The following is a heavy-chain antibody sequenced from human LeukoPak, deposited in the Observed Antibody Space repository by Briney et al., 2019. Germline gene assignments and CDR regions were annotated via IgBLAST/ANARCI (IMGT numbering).Heavy chain of an antibody. V-gene: IGHV3-20*01. CDR2: INRNGGIT. Sequence: PGGSLRLSCAASGFTFNNYAMSWVRQAAGKGLEWVSGINRNGGITGYADSVKGRFTISRDNAKNSLYLQMNSLRAEDTALYHCARKGLGGELGGFDYWGQGTLVSVSS. CDR3: ARKGLGGELGGFDY. CDR1: GFTFNNYA. J-gene: IGHJ4*02. D-gene: IGHD3-16*01.